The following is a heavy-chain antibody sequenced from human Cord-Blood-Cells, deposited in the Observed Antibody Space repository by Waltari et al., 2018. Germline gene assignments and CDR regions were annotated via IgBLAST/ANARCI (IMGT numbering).Heavy chain of an antibody. CDR2: ISSSSSYI. CDR3: ARVRSGSYYFDY. J-gene: IGHJ4*02. D-gene: IGHD1-26*01. V-gene: IGHV3-21*01. CDR1: GFTFSSYS. Sequence: EVQLVESGGGLVKPGGSLRLSCAASGFTFSSYSMNWVRQAPGKGLEWVSSISSSSSYIYYADSVKGRFTISRDNAKNSLYLQMNSLRAEDTAVYYCARVRSGSYYFDYWGQGTLVTVSS.